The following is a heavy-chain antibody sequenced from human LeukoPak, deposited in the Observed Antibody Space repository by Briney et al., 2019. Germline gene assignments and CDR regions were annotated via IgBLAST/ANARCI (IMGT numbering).Heavy chain of an antibody. D-gene: IGHD3-3*01. Sequence: PSETLSLTCTVSGGSISSSSYYWGWIRQPPGKGLEWIGSIYYSGSTYYNPSLKSRVTISVDTSKNQFSLKLSSVTAADTAVYYCASVILEWYPYFDYWGQGTLVTVSS. V-gene: IGHV4-39*01. J-gene: IGHJ4*02. CDR1: GGSISSSSYY. CDR3: ASVILEWYPYFDY. CDR2: IYYSGST.